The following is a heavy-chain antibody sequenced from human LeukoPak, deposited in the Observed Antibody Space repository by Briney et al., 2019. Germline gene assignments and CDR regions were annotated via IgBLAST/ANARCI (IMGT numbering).Heavy chain of an antibody. CDR3: ARDFGSSSWTGY. V-gene: IGHV3-30-3*01. CDR2: ISYDGSNK. Sequence: GVSLRLSCAASGFTFSSYAMHWVRQAPGKWLDWVAVISYDGSNKYYADSVKGRFTISRDNSKNTLYLQMNSLRAEDTAVYYCARDFGSSSWTGYWGQGTLVTVSS. J-gene: IGHJ4*02. D-gene: IGHD6-13*01. CDR1: GFTFSSYA.